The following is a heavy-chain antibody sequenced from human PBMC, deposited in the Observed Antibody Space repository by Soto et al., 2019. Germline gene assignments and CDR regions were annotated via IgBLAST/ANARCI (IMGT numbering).Heavy chain of an antibody. V-gene: IGHV4-38-2*02. J-gene: IGHJ3*02. CDR3: ARATYPHNAFDI. CDR2: VSHSGST. CDR1: CYSIISAHY. Sequence: SETLSLTCTFSCYSIISAHYWGWIRQPPGEGLEWVGTVSHSGSTYYSPSLKSRVTLSVDSSKSQFSLRLSSVTAADTAVYYCARATYPHNAFDIWGQGTMVTVSS.